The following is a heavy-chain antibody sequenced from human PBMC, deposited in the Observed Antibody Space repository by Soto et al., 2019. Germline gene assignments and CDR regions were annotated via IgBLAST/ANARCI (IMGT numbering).Heavy chain of an antibody. CDR1: GFTFSSYA. J-gene: IGHJ4*02. Sequence: GGSLRLSCAASGFTFSSYAMSWVRQAPGKGLEWVSAISNSGGSTYYAGSVTGRFAISRDISRNTLYLHMHSLRADDTAVYYCAKVLRLGELSPFDYWGQGTLVTVSS. D-gene: IGHD3-16*02. CDR2: ISNSGGST. V-gene: IGHV3-23*01. CDR3: AKVLRLGELSPFDY.